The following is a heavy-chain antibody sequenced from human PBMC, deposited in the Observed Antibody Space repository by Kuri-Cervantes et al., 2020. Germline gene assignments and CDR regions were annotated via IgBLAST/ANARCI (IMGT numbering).Heavy chain of an antibody. CDR3: AKVHTWGETDYGDLRNAFDI. CDR1: GFTFSSYG. Sequence: GGSLRLSCAASGFTFSSYGMHWVRQAPEKGLEWVSVIYSGGSTYYADSVKGRFTMSRDNSKNTVYLQMNSLRAEDTAVYYCAKVHTWGETDYGDLRNAFDIWGQGTMVTVSS. CDR2: IYSGGST. J-gene: IGHJ3*02. V-gene: IGHV3-53*01. D-gene: IGHD4-17*01.